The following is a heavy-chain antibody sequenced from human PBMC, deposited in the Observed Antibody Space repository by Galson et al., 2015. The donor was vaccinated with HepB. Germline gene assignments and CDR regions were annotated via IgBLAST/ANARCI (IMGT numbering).Heavy chain of an antibody. CDR3: ESSTMGSEGWFDP. CDR2: ISSSSSYT. Sequence: SLRLSCAASGFTFSDYYMSWIRQAPGKGLEWVSYISSSSSYTKYADSVKGRFTISRDNAKNSLYLQMNSLRAEDTAVYYCESSTMGSEGWFDPWGQGTLVTVSS. D-gene: IGHD5-24*01. J-gene: IGHJ5*02. V-gene: IGHV3-11*06. CDR1: GFTFSDYY.